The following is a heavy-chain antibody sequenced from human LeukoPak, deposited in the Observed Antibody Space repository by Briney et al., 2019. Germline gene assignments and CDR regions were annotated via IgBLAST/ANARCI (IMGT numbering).Heavy chain of an antibody. Sequence: PGGSLRLSCAASGFTFSSYGMHWVRQAPGKGLEWVAVLSYDGSNKYYADSVKGRFTISRDNSKNTLYLQMNSLRAEDTAVYYCAKSGPTYCGGDCYCLDYWGQGTLVTVSS. CDR2: LSYDGSNK. CDR3: AKSGPTYCGGDCYCLDY. CDR1: GFTFSSYG. J-gene: IGHJ4*02. V-gene: IGHV3-30*18. D-gene: IGHD2-21*02.